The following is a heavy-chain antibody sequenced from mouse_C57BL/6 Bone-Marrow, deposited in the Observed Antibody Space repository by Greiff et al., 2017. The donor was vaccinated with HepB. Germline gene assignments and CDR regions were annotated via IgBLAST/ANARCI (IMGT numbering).Heavy chain of an antibody. CDR1: GYTFTGYW. CDR3: ARTLYHYGTGWYFDV. Sequence: QVQLQQSGAELMKPGASVKLSCKATGYTFTGYWIEWVKQRPGHGLEWIGEILPGSGSTNYHEKFKGKATFTADTSSNTAYMQLSSLTTEDSAIDYCARTLYHYGTGWYFDVWGTGTTVTVSS. V-gene: IGHV1-9*01. CDR2: ILPGSGST. D-gene: IGHD2-1*01. J-gene: IGHJ1*03.